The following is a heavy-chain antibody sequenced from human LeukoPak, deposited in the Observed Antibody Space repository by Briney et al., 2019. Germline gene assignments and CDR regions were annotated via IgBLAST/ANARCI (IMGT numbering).Heavy chain of an antibody. J-gene: IGHJ4*02. CDR1: GFTFDDYG. V-gene: IGHV3-20*04. Sequence: GGSLRLSCAASGFTFDDYGMSWVRQAPGKGLEWVSGINWNGGSTGYADSVKGRFTISRDNAKNSLYLQMNSLRDEDTALYYCARTITYYYGSGSPRYFDYWGQGTLVTVSS. CDR3: ARTITYYYGSGSPRYFDY. CDR2: INWNGGST. D-gene: IGHD3-10*01.